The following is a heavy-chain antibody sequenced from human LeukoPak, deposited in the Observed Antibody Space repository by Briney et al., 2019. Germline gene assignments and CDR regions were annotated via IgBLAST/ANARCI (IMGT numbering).Heavy chain of an antibody. V-gene: IGHV1-18*01. Sequence: GASVKVSCKASGYTFTCYGISWVRHAPGQGLELMGWISAYNGNTNYAQKLQGRVTMTTDTSTSTAYMELRSLRSDDTAVYYCARDRATTVTTWAEIDYWGQGTLVTVSS. D-gene: IGHD4-17*01. CDR2: ISAYNGNT. J-gene: IGHJ4*02. CDR3: ARDRATTVTTWAEIDY. CDR1: GYTFTCYG.